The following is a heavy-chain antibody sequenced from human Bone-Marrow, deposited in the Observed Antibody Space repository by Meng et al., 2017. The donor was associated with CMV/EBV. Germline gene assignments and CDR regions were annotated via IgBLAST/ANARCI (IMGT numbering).Heavy chain of an antibody. CDR1: GFTFSSYA. Sequence: GESLKISCAASGFTFSSYAMSWVRQAPGKGLEWVSAISGSGGSTYYADSVKGRFTISSDNSKNTLYLQMNSLRAEDTAVYYCAKVQRELLWFGELLLIGMDVWGQGTTVSVSS. D-gene: IGHD3-10*01. CDR3: AKVQRELLWFGELLLIGMDV. CDR2: ISGSGGST. V-gene: IGHV3-23*01. J-gene: IGHJ6*02.